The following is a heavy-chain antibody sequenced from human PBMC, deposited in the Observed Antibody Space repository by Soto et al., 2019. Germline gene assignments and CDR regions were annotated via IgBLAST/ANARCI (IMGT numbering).Heavy chain of an antibody. CDR2: LYGSGRGI. J-gene: IGHJ4*02. CDR1: GFTFSNYA. Sequence: EVQLLESGGALVQPGGSLRLSCAASGFTFSNYAMIWIRQVPGKGLEWVSGLYGSGRGIHYADSVKGRFTISRDNSAYSVYLQMNNLRVEDTAVYYCAKDPVSFDGVWLAHVWGQGTVVTVSS. D-gene: IGHD3-9*01. V-gene: IGHV3-23*01. CDR3: AKDPVSFDGVWLAHV.